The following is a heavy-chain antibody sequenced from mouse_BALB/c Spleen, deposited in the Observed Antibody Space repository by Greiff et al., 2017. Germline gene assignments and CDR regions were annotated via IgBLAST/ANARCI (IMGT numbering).Heavy chain of an antibody. V-gene: IGHV1S81*02. CDR2: INPSNGRT. J-gene: IGHJ2*01. CDR1: GYTFTSYW. D-gene: IGHD1-1*01. CDR3: ARWGYYGSSRDY. Sequence: KQSCKASGYTFTSYWMHWVKQRPGQGLEWIGEINPSNGRTNYNEKFKSKATLTVDKSSSTAYMQLSSLTYEDSAVYYCARWGYYGSSRDYWGQGTTLTVSS.